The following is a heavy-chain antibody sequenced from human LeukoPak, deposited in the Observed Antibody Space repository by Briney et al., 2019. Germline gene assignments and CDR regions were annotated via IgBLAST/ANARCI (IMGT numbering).Heavy chain of an antibody. CDR1: GYSFISYW. D-gene: IGHD3-22*01. J-gene: IGHJ4*02. Sequence: GGSLKISCKGSGYSFISYWIGWVRQMPGKGLEWMGIIYPGDSDTRYSPSFQGQVTISADKSISTAYLQWSSLKASDTAMYYCARRYYYDSSGYYYDYWGQGTLVTVSS. CDR3: ARRYYYDSSGYYYDY. CDR2: IYPGDSDT. V-gene: IGHV5-51*01.